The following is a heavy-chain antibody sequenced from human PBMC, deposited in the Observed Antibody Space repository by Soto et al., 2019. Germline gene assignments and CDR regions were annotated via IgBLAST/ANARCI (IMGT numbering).Heavy chain of an antibody. J-gene: IGHJ4*01. D-gene: IGHD3-9*01. Sequence: QVQLVESGGGVVQPGRSLRLSCAASGFTFSSYGMHWVRQAPGKGLEWVAVIWYDGSNKYYEDSVKGRFTISRDNSKNTLYLQMNILRAEDTAVYYCARGRIWTGYYPITDYYDYWGHVTLVTVSS. CDR2: IWYDGSNK. CDR3: ARGRIWTGYYPITDYYDY. CDR1: GFTFSSYG. V-gene: IGHV3-33*01.